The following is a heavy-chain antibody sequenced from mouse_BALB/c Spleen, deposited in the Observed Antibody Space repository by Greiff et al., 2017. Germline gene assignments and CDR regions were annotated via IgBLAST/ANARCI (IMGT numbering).Heavy chain of an antibody. J-gene: IGHJ2*01. D-gene: IGHD1-1*01. CDR1: GYTFTTYP. CDR2: FHPYNDDT. Sequence: QVQLQQSGAELVKPGASVKMSCKAFGYTFTTYPIGWMKQNHGKSLEWIGNFHPYNDDTNYNEKFKGKATFTADTSSNTAYIQLSSLTSEDSAVEYCARPCMDTTVVSKDYWGQGTTLTVSS. CDR3: ARPCMDTTVVSKDY. V-gene: IGHV1-47*01.